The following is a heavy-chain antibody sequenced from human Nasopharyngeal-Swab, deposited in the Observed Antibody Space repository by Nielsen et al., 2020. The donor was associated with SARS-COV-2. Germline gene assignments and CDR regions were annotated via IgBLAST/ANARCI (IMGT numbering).Heavy chain of an antibody. V-gene: IGHV3-23*01. J-gene: IGHJ4*02. CDR2: FSGSSGKT. CDR1: GFAFSSYA. CDR3: ARDESRGYSYGPNDY. Sequence: GESLKISCAASGFAFSSYAMSWVRQTPGKGLEWVSSFSGSSGKTYYADYVKGRFTISRDTSKNTLYLQMNSLRAEDTAVYYCARDESRGYSYGPNDYWGQGTLVTVSS. D-gene: IGHD5-18*01.